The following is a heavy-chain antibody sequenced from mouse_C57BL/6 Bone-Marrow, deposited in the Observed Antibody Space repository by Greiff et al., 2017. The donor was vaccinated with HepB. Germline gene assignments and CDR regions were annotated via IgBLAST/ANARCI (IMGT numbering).Heavy chain of an antibody. J-gene: IGHJ2*01. CDR1: GFTFSSYG. CDR3: ASLYSSNYLYY. D-gene: IGHD2-5*01. V-gene: IGHV5-6*01. CDR2: ISSGGSYT. Sequence: EVNLVESGGDLVKPGGSLKLSCAASGFTFSSYGMSWVRQTPDKRLEWVATISSGGSYTYYPDSVKGRFTISRDNAKNTLYLQMSSLKSEDTAMYYCASLYSSNYLYYWGQGTPLTVSS.